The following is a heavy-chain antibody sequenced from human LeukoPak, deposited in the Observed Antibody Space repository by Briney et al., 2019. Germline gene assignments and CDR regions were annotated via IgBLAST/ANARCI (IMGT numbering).Heavy chain of an antibody. V-gene: IGHV4-30-2*01. J-gene: IGHJ4*02. CDR3: ARGLYCSSTSCPFDY. Sequence: TLSVTCTVSGGSISSGGYYWSWIRQPPGKGLEWIGYIYHSGSTYYNPSLKSRVTISVDRSKNQFSLKLSSVTAADTAVYYCARGLYCSSTSCPFDYWGQGTLVTVSS. CDR1: GGSISSGGYY. D-gene: IGHD2-2*01. CDR2: IYHSGST.